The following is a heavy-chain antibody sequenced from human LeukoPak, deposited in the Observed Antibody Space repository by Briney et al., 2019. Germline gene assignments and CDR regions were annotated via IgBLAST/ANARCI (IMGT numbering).Heavy chain of an antibody. CDR2: IRYDGSNK. CDR1: GFSFSSYG. J-gene: IGHJ6*03. Sequence: PGGSLRLSCAASGFSFSSYGMHWVRQAPGKGLEWVAFIRYDGSNKYYADSVKGRFTISRDNSKNTLYLQMNSLRAEDTAVYYCAKDPTFRPESASYYGSDPLYYYYYMDVWGKGTTVTISS. V-gene: IGHV3-30*02. D-gene: IGHD3-10*01. CDR3: AKDPTFRPESASYYGSDPLYYYYYMDV.